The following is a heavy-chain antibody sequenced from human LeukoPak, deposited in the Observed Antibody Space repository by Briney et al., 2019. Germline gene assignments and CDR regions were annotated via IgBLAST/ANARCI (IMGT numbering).Heavy chain of an antibody. CDR1: GGTFSSYA. V-gene: IGHV1-69*05. CDR3: ARETAMAKSYYYYYIDV. Sequence: SVKVSCKASGGTFSSYAISWVRQAPGQGLEWMGRIIPIFGTANYAQKFQGRVTITTDESTSTAYMELSSLRSEDTAVYYCARETAMAKSYYYYYIDVWGKGTTVTLSS. D-gene: IGHD5-18*01. J-gene: IGHJ6*03. CDR2: IIPIFGTA.